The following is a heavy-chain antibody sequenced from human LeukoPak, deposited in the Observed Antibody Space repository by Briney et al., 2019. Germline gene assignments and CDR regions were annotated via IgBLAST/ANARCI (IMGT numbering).Heavy chain of an antibody. D-gene: IGHD6-13*01. Sequence: EGSLRLSCAASGFTFSNVWMNWVRQAPGKGLGWVGRIKSKTDGGTTDYAGPVKGRFTISRDDSKNTLYLQMNSLKTEDTAVYYCTTKSPQIAAAGTRDYWGQGTLVTVSS. J-gene: IGHJ4*02. V-gene: IGHV3-15*07. CDR1: GFTFSNVW. CDR2: IKSKTDGGTT. CDR3: TTKSPQIAAAGTRDY.